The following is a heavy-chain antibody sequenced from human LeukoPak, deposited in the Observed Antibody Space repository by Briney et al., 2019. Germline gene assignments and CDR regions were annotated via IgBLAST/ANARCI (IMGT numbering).Heavy chain of an antibody. CDR1: GGTFSSYA. V-gene: IGHV1-69*04. J-gene: IGHJ6*02. CDR2: IIPILGIA. Sequence: SVKVSCKASGGTFSSYAISWVRQAPGQGLEWMGRIIPILGIANYAQKFQGRVTITADESTSTAYMELSSPRSEDTAVSYCAIRYIAAAGTENYGMDVWGQGTTVTVSS. CDR3: AIRYIAAAGTENYGMDV. D-gene: IGHD6-13*01.